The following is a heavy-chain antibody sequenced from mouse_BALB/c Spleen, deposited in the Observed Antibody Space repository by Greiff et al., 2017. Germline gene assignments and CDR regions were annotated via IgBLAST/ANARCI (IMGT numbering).Heavy chain of an antibody. D-gene: IGHD1-1*02. CDR3: TRGDLGGDGYFDV. CDR2: IDPSDSYT. J-gene: IGHJ1*01. Sequence: QVQLQQPGAELVKPGASVKMSCKASGYTFTSYWMHWVKQRPGQGLEWIGTIDPSDSYTSYNQKFKGKATMTVDTSSSTAYMQLSSLTSEDSAVYYCTRGDLGGDGYFDVWGAGTTVTVSS. CDR1: GYTFTSYW. V-gene: IGHV1S127*01.